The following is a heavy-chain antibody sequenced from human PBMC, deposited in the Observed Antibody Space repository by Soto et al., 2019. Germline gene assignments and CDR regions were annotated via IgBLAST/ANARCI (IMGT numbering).Heavy chain of an antibody. J-gene: IGHJ4*02. CDR1: GFTFSSYG. D-gene: IGHD1-26*01. CDR2: IWYDGSNK. Sequence: QVQVVESGGGVVQPGRSLRLSCAASGFTFSSYGMHWVRKAPGKGLEWVAVIWYDGSNKYYADSVKGRFTISRDNSKNSLYLQMNSLRAEDTAVYYCARGVGLIDYWGQGTLVTVSS. CDR3: ARGVGLIDY. V-gene: IGHV3-33*01.